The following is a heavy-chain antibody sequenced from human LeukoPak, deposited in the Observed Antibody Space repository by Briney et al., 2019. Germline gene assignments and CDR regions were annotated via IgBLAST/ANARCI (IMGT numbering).Heavy chain of an antibody. CDR1: GGSISSGGYY. J-gene: IGHJ3*02. CDR2: IYHSGST. D-gene: IGHD4-23*01. CDR3: ASGYGGNPDAFDI. V-gene: IGHV4-30-2*01. Sequence: SETLSLTCTVSGGSISSGGYYWSWIRQPPGKGLEWIGYIYHSGSTYYNPSLKSRVTISVDRSKNQFTLKLSSVTAADTAVYYCASGYGGNPDAFDIWGQGTMVTVSS.